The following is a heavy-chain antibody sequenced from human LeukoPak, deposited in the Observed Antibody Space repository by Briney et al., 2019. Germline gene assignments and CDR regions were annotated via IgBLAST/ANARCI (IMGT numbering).Heavy chain of an antibody. D-gene: IGHD6-13*01. Sequence: SVKVSCKASGGTFSSYAISWVRQAPGQGLEWMGGIIPIFGTANYAQKFQGRVTITADESTSTAYMELSSLRSEGTAVYYCSYSSSWYVYYMDVWGKGTTVTISS. J-gene: IGHJ6*03. CDR2: IIPIFGTA. V-gene: IGHV1-69*13. CDR3: SYSSSWYVYYMDV. CDR1: GGTFSSYA.